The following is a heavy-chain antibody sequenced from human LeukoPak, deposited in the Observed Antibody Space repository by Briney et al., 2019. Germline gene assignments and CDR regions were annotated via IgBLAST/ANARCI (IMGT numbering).Heavy chain of an antibody. D-gene: IGHD5-18*01. CDR3: ARARGIQLWSIDY. CDR2: IIPIFGTA. Sequence: SVKVSCKASGYTFTSYDINWVRQAPGQGLEWMGGIIPIFGTANYAQKFQGRVTITADKSTSTAYMELSSLRSEDTAVYYCARARGIQLWSIDYWGQGTLVTVSS. V-gene: IGHV1-69*06. J-gene: IGHJ4*02. CDR1: GYTFTSYD.